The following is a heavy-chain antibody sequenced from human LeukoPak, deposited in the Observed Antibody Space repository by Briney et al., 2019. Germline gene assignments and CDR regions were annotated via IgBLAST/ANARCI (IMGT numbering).Heavy chain of an antibody. D-gene: IGHD5-24*01. Sequence: SETLSLTCTVSGGSISSYYWSWIRQPPGKGLEWIGYIYYSGSTNYNPSLKSRVTISVDTSKNQFSLKLSPVTAADTAVYYCARSAVEMATIVDYWGQGTLVTVSS. V-gene: IGHV4-59*01. J-gene: IGHJ4*02. CDR2: IYYSGST. CDR3: ARSAVEMATIVDY. CDR1: GGSISSYY.